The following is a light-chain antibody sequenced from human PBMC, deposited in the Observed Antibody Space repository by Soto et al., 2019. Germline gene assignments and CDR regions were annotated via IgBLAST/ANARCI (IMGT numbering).Light chain of an antibody. J-gene: IGLJ1*01. Sequence: SYELTQPPSVSVAPGKTARITCGGNNIGSKSVHWYQQKPGQAPVLVIYYDSDRPSGIPERFSGSNSANTATLTISRVEAGDEADYYCQVWDSSSDHDYVFGTGTKLTVL. CDR3: QVWDSSSDHDYV. V-gene: IGLV3-21*04. CDR1: NIGSKS. CDR2: YDS.